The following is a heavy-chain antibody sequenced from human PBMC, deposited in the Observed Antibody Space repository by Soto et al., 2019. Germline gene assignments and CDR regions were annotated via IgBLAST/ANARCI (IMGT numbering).Heavy chain of an antibody. V-gene: IGHV4-59*08. CDR1: GGSISNYY. Sequence: QVQLQESGPGLVKPSETLSLTCTVSGGSISNYYWSWVRQPPGKGLEWIGYIYYSGSTNYNPSLKSRVTISVDTSKNQFSLKLSSVTAADTDVYYCASRHGYTFDYWGQGTLVTVSS. D-gene: IGHD3-16*02. CDR3: ASRHGYTFDY. J-gene: IGHJ4*02. CDR2: IYYSGST.